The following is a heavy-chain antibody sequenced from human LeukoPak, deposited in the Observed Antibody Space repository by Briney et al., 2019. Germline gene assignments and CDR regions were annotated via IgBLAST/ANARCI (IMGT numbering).Heavy chain of an antibody. D-gene: IGHD3-22*01. Sequence: SETLSLTCTVSGGSLSSSSYYWGWIRQPPGKGLEWIGSIYYSGSTYYNPSLKSRVTISADTSKNQFSLKLSSVTAADTAVYYCARLGGYSLVDYWGQGTLVTVSS. CDR3: ARLGGYSLVDY. CDR2: IYYSGST. V-gene: IGHV4-39*07. CDR1: GGSLSSSSYY. J-gene: IGHJ4*02.